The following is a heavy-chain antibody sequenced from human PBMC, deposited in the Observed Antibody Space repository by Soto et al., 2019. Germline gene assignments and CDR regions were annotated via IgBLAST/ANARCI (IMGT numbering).Heavy chain of an antibody. D-gene: IGHD3-22*01. V-gene: IGHV3-73*01. CDR2: IRSKTNSYAT. CDR1: GFTFSGSA. Sequence: PGGSLRLSCAASGFTFSGSAMHWVRQASGKGLEWVGRIRSKTNSYATAYGASVKGRFTISRDDSKDTAYLQMNGLKTEDTAVYYCTRDPRNYYDNIGSANWFDPWGQGT. CDR3: TRDPRNYYDNIGSANWFDP. J-gene: IGHJ5*02.